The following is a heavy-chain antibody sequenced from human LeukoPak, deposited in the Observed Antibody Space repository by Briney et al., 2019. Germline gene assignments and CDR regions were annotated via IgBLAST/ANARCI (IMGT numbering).Heavy chain of an antibody. CDR1: GYTFTSYG. Sequence: GASVKVSCKASGYTFTSYGISWVRQAPGQGLEWMGWISAYNGNTNYAQKLQSRVTMTTDTSTSTAYMELRSLRSDDTAVYYCASISYGDYSFDYWGQGTLVTVSS. J-gene: IGHJ4*02. CDR2: ISAYNGNT. V-gene: IGHV1-18*01. D-gene: IGHD4-17*01. CDR3: ASISYGDYSFDY.